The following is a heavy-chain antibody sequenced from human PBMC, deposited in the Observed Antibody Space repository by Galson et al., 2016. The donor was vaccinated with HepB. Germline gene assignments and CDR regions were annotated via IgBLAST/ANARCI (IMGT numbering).Heavy chain of an antibody. CDR2: ITPIFGTA. J-gene: IGHJ4*02. Sequence: SVKVSCKASGGTFSSNAINWVRQAPGQGLEWMGRITPIFGTAKYAQKFQGRVTITADEATTTAYMALSSLRSEDTAVYYCARDPVASSTWYYFGYWGQGTRGTGSS. V-gene: IGHV1-69*13. D-gene: IGHD4-11*01. CDR3: ARDPVASSTWYYFGY. CDR1: GGTFSSNA.